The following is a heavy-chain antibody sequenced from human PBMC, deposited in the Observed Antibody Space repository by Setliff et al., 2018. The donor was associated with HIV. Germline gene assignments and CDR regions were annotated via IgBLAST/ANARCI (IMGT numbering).Heavy chain of an antibody. CDR1: GFTFSRYE. V-gene: IGHV3-48*03. Sequence: GGSLRLSCAASGFTFSRYEMNWVRQAPGKGLEWVSYISNSVSTVYYADSVKGRFTISRDNGKNSLYLQMNSLRAEDTAVYYCVRDKSWAFDYWGQGTLVTVSS. J-gene: IGHJ4*02. CDR3: VRDKSWAFDY. CDR2: ISNSVSTV.